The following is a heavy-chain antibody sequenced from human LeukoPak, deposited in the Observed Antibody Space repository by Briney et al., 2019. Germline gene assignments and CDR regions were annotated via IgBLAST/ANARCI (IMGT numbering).Heavy chain of an antibody. V-gene: IGHV3-53*01. J-gene: IGHJ3*01. D-gene: IGHD1-14*01. CDR1: GLTVSSND. CDR2: IYSGDTT. CDR3: TKSGPPDPY. Sequence: GGSLRLSCAASGLTVSSNDMGWVRQAPGKGLEWVSFIYSGDTTYYVDSVKGRFTISRDNSKNTLHLQMNSLRAEDTAMYYCTKSGPPDPYWGQGTMVTVSS.